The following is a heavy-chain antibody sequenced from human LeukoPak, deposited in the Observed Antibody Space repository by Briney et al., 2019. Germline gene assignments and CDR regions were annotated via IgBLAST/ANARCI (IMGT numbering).Heavy chain of an antibody. Sequence: PGGSLRLSCAASGFTFSSYAMSWVRQAPGKGLVWVSRINTDGSTTTYADSVKGRFTISRDNAKDTLYLQMNSLRAEDTAVYYCVRATSGWTYYDYWGQGTLVTVSS. CDR3: VRATSGWTYYDY. D-gene: IGHD6-19*01. J-gene: IGHJ4*02. CDR2: INTDGSTT. V-gene: IGHV3-74*01. CDR1: GFTFSSYA.